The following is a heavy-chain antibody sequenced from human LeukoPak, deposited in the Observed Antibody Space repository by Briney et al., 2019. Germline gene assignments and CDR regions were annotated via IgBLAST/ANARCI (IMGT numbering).Heavy chain of an antibody. CDR1: GFTFSSYG. Sequence: PGRSLRLSCAASGFTFSSYGMHWVRQAPGKGLEWVALISYDGSNKYFADSVKGRFTISRDNPKNTLYLQMHSLRAEDTAVYYCAKDNVAAAGRYFDYWGQGTLVTVSS. D-gene: IGHD6-13*01. J-gene: IGHJ4*02. CDR3: AKDNVAAAGRYFDY. CDR2: ISYDGSNK. V-gene: IGHV3-30*18.